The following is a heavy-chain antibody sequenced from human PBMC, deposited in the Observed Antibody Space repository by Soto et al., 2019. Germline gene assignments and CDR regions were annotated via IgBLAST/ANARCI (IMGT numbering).Heavy chain of an antibody. D-gene: IGHD5-12*01. CDR1: GGSGSRGDYY. CDR3: ARYSRYGGLRFDP. Sequence: QEQLQESGPGLVKPSQTLSLTCTVSGGSGSRGDYYWSWIRQPPGKGLEWIGSLHYSGTTSYTPSLRSRVTISVDTTKNQFSLKMGSVTSADTAVYYCARYSRYGGLRFDPWGQGTLVTVSS. CDR2: LHYSGTT. J-gene: IGHJ5*02. V-gene: IGHV4-30-4*01.